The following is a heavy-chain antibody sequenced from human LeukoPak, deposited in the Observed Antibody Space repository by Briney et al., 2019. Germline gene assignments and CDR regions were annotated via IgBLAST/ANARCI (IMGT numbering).Heavy chain of an antibody. Sequence: GGSLRLSCAASGFTFSSYWMSWVRQAPGKGLEWVANIKQDGSYNSYSDSVKGRFTISRDNSKNTLYLQMNSLRAEDTAVYYCAKDQAPDTAMVTTDYWGQGTLVTVSS. CDR1: GFTFSSYW. D-gene: IGHD5-18*01. V-gene: IGHV3-7*01. J-gene: IGHJ4*02. CDR2: IKQDGSYN. CDR3: AKDQAPDTAMVTTDY.